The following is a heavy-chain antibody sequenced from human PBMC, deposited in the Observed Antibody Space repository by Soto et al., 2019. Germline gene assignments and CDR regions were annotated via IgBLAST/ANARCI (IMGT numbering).Heavy chain of an antibody. CDR2: IIPVFATT. J-gene: IGHJ4*02. Sequence: QVQLVQSGAEVKKPGSSVKVSCKASGGTFSNYILNWVRQAPGQGLEWMGEIIPVFATTNYAQKFQGRVSITADESTSTAYMELSSLRSKDTAVFYCARTDLRYCSGGACYKGFDSWGQGTLVTVSS. D-gene: IGHD2-15*01. CDR1: GGTFSNYI. V-gene: IGHV1-69*01. CDR3: ARTDLRYCSGGACYKGFDS.